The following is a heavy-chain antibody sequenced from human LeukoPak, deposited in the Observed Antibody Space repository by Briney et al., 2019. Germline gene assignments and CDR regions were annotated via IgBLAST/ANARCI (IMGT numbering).Heavy chain of an antibody. CDR3: AKKSGGGSSWYVGYFDY. CDR1: GFTFSGYA. CDR2: ISGSGGST. D-gene: IGHD6-13*01. J-gene: IGHJ4*02. V-gene: IGHV3-23*01. Sequence: GGSLRLSCAASGFTFSGYAMSWVRQAPGKGLEWVSAISGSGGSTYYADSVKGRFTISRDNSKNTLYLQMNSLRAEDTAVYYCAKKSGGGSSWYVGYFDYWGQGTLVTVSS.